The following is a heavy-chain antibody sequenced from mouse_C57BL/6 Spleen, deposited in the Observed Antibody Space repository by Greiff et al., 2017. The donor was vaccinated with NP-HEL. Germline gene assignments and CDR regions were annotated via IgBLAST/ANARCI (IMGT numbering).Heavy chain of an antibody. Sequence: EVQLQQSGPELVKPGASVKISCKASGYTFTDYYMNWVKQSHGKSLEWIGDINPNNGGTSYNQKFKDKATLTVDKSSSTAYMELRSLTSEDSAVYYCARNRGFAYWGQGTLVTVSA. J-gene: IGHJ3*01. V-gene: IGHV1-26*01. CDR1: GYTFTDYY. CDR3: ARNRGFAY. CDR2: INPNNGGT.